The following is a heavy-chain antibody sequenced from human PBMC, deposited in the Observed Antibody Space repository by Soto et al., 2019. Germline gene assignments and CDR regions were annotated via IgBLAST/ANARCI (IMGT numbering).Heavy chain of an antibody. Sequence: SVKVSCKASGGTFSSYAISWVRQAPGQGLEWMGGIIPIFGTANYAQKFQGRVTITADESTSTAYMELSSLRSEDTAVYYCARGSGGTYYYDSSGYGFDYWGQGTLVTVSS. CDR3: ARGSGGTYYYDSSGYGFDY. CDR1: GGTFSSYA. D-gene: IGHD3-22*01. V-gene: IGHV1-69*13. J-gene: IGHJ4*02. CDR2: IIPIFGTA.